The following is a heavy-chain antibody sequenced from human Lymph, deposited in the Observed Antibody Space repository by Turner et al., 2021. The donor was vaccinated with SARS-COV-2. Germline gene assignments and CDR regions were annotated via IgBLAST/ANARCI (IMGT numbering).Heavy chain of an antibody. Sequence: EVQLVESGGGFIQPGGSLRLSCAASEFTVSSNYMSWVRQAPGKGLEWVSLIYSGGSTFYADSVKGRFTISRDNSKNTLYLQMNSLRADDTAVYYCARVLPYGDYFDFWGQGTLVTVSS. V-gene: IGHV3-53*01. D-gene: IGHD4-17*01. J-gene: IGHJ4*01. CDR1: EFTVSSNY. CDR3: ARVLPYGDYFDF. CDR2: IYSGGST.